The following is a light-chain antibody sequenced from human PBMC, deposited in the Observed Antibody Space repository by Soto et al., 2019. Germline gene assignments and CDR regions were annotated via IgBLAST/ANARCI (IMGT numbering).Light chain of an antibody. CDR2: GAS. J-gene: IGKJ1*01. CDR3: QQYAVSPWT. V-gene: IGKV3-20*01. CDR1: QSVSNNY. Sequence: EIVLTQSPGTLSLSPGERATLSCRASQSVSNNYVAWYQQKLGQAPRLLIYGASNRATGIPDRFSGSESGTDFTLTISRLEPEDFAVYFCQQYAVSPWTFGHGTKVEIK.